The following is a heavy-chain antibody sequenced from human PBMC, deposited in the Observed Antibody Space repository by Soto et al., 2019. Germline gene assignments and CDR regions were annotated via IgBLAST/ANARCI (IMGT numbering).Heavy chain of an antibody. CDR3: ATHRSGRFLEWFPEGSLGY. V-gene: IGHV1-24*01. Sequence: ASVKVSCKVSGYTLTDLSMQWVRQAPGKGLEWMGGFDPEDGETIYAQKFQGRVTMTEDTATDTAYMELSSLRSEDTAVYYCATHRSGRFLEWFPEGSLGYWGKGTLVTVAS. D-gene: IGHD3-3*01. J-gene: IGHJ4*02. CDR1: GYTLTDLS. CDR2: FDPEDGET.